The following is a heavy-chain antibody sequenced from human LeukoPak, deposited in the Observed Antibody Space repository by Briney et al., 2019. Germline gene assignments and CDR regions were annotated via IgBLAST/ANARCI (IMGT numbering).Heavy chain of an antibody. D-gene: IGHD5-18*01. J-gene: IGHJ3*02. CDR2: INSDGSST. CDR3: AGVDAAMPDAFDI. Sequence: GGSLRLSCEASGFTFSNYWMHWVRQAPGKGLVWVSRINSDGSSTTYADSVKGRFTISRDNSKNALYLQMDSLRADATAVYYCAGVDAAMPDAFDIWGQGTTVTVSS. V-gene: IGHV3-74*01. CDR1: GFTFSNYW.